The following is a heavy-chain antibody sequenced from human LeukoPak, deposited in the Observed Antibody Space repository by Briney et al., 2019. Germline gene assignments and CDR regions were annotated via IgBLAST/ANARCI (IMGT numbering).Heavy chain of an antibody. J-gene: IGHJ4*02. V-gene: IGHV3-13*01. CDR2: IGTAGDT. CDR3: ARVAKERVGGVYYFDY. CDR1: GFTFSDYD. D-gene: IGHD1-1*01. Sequence: GGSLRLSCAASGFTFSDYDMHWVRQATGRGLEWVSAIGTAGDTYYTGSVKGRFTISRENAKNFLYLQMNSLRAGDTAVYYCARVAKERVGGVYYFDYWGQGTLVTVSS.